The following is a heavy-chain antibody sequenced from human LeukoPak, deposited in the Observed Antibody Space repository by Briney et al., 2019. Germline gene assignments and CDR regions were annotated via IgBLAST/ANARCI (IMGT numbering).Heavy chain of an antibody. J-gene: IGHJ4*02. CDR3: ARDPGEFFDY. CDR2: ISSSSSTI. D-gene: IGHD3-10*01. V-gene: IGHV3-48*01. CDR1: GFTFSSYS. Sequence: GGSLRLSCAASGFTFSSYSMNWVRQAPGKGLEWVSYISSSSSTIYYADSVKGRFTISRDNAKNSLYLQMNSLRAEDTAVYYCARDPGEFFDYWGQGTLVTVSS.